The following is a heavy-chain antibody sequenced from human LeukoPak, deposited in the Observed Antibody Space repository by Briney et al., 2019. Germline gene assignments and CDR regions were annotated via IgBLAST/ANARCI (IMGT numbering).Heavy chain of an antibody. CDR1: GFTFSSYS. V-gene: IGHV3-21*01. CDR2: ISSSSSYI. J-gene: IGHJ4*02. D-gene: IGHD3-22*01. Sequence: PGGSLRLSCAASGFTFSSYSMNWVRQAPGKGLEWVSSISSSSSYIYYADSVKGRFTISRDNAKNSLYLQMNGLRAEDTAVYYCARDGFNYYDSSGYTYWGQGTLVTVSS. CDR3: ARDGFNYYDSSGYTY.